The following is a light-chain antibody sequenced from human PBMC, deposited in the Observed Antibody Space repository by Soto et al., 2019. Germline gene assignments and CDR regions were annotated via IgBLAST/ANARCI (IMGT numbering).Light chain of an antibody. CDR3: NSYTSSSARV. J-gene: IGLJ1*01. V-gene: IGLV2-14*01. CDR1: SSDVGGYNY. Sequence: QSALTQPASVSGSPGQSITVSCTGTSSDVGGYNYVSWYQQHPGKAPKLMIYEVSNRPSGVSNRFSGSKSGNTASLTISGLQAEDEADYYCNSYTSSSARVFXTGTKVTVL. CDR2: EVS.